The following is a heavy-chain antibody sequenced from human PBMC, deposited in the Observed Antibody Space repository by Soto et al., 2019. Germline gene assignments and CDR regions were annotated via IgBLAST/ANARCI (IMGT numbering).Heavy chain of an antibody. D-gene: IGHD2-15*01. V-gene: IGHV3-7*01. CDR3: SVLSGGSIDAFDI. CDR2: IKQDGSEK. CDR1: GFTFSSYW. Sequence: EVQLVESGGGLVQPGGSLRLSCAASGFTFSSYWMSWVRQAPGKGLEWVANIKQDGSEKYYVDSVKGRFTISRDNAKNSLYLQINSLRAEDTAVYYCSVLSGGSIDAFDIWGQGTMVTVSS. J-gene: IGHJ3*02.